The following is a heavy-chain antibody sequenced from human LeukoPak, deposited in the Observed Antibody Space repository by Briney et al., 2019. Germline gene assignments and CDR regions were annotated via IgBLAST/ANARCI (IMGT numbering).Heavy chain of an antibody. Sequence: GGSLRLSCAASGFTFSSYTMNWVRQAPGKGLEWVSAISGSGGSTYYADSVKGRFIISRDNSKNTLYLQMNSLRAEDTAVYYCAKDPFYCTNGVCSQYYFDYWGQGTLVTVSS. D-gene: IGHD2-8*01. CDR2: ISGSGGST. V-gene: IGHV3-23*01. J-gene: IGHJ4*02. CDR3: AKDPFYCTNGVCSQYYFDY. CDR1: GFTFSSYT.